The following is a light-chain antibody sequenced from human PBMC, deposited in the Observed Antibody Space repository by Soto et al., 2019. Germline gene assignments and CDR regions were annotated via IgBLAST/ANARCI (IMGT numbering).Light chain of an antibody. CDR2: SAS. Sequence: DIQMTQSPSSVSASIGDTVTITCRASQDINVYLNWYQQKPGEVPKLLIYSASTLHSGVPSRFTGSGSETDFTLTIRSLQPEDFATSYCQHGYVAPYNFGQGTKVDI. J-gene: IGKJ2*01. CDR1: QDINVY. CDR3: QHGYVAPYN. V-gene: IGKV1-39*01.